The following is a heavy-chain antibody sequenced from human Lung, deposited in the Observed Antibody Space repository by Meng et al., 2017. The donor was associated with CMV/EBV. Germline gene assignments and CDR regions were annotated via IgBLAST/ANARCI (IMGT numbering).Heavy chain of an antibody. J-gene: IGHJ6*02. CDR2: IIPIFGTA. CDR1: GGTFSSYA. Sequence: SXXVSCKASGGTFSSYAISWVRQAPGQGLEWMGGIIPIFGTANYAQKFQGRVTITTDESTSTAYMELSSLRSEGTAVYYCASPGGMDVWGQGTTVTVSS. CDR3: ASPGGMDV. D-gene: IGHD3-10*01. V-gene: IGHV1-69*05.